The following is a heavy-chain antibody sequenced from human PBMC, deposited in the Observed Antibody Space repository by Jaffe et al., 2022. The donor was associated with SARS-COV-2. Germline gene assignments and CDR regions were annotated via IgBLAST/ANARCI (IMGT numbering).Heavy chain of an antibody. V-gene: IGHV7-4-1*02. D-gene: IGHD3-16*01. J-gene: IGHJ4*02. CDR3: ARRPPTIRMPGGGGY. CDR2: IDTNTGNP. CDR1: GYTFTTYA. Sequence: QVELVQSGSELKTPGASVKVSCKASGYTFTTYAINWVRQAPGQGLEWMGWIDTNTGNPTYAQGFTGRFVFSLDTSVSTAYLQISSLKAEDTAVYYCARRPPTIRMPGGGGYWGQGTLVTVSS.